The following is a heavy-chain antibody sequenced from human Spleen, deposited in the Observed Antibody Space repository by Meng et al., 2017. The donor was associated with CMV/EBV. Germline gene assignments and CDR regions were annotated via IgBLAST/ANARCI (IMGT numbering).Heavy chain of an antibody. J-gene: IGHJ3*02. D-gene: IGHD5-24*01. CDR3: ARDSPTQWSQLLNDAFDI. Sequence: SETLSLTCTVSGGSIRSSSYYWGWIRQPPGKGLEWIGSIYYSGSTYYNPSLKSRVAIDTSKNQFSLKLSSVTAADTAVYYCARDSPTQWSQLLNDAFDIWGQGTMVTVSS. V-gene: IGHV4-39*07. CDR1: GGSIRSSSYY. CDR2: IYYSGST.